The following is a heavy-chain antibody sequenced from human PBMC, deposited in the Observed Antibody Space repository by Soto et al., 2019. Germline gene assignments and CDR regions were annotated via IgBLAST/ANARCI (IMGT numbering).Heavy chain of an antibody. D-gene: IGHD2-15*01. CDR1: GFIFSDYG. CDR3: AKDGGRWELRAYAFDI. CDR2: ISYDGINK. V-gene: IGHV3-30*18. Sequence: GASLTLSCAASGFIFSDYGMHWVRQAPGKGLEWLTVISYDGINKYYADSVKGRFTISRDKSNNTLYLQMNSLRTQDTAVYYCAKDGGRWELRAYAFDISGQGAMVNV. J-gene: IGHJ3*02.